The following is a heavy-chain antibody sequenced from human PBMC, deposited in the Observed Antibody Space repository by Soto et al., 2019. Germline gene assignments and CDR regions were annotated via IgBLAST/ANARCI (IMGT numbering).Heavy chain of an antibody. V-gene: IGHV3-30*18. J-gene: IGHJ4*02. CDR2: ISYDGSNK. CDR1: GFTFSSYG. CDR3: AKESLWFGRKWPDY. Sequence: QVQLVESGGGVVQPGRSLRLSCAASGFTFSSYGMHWVRQAPGKGLEWVAVISYDGSNKYYADSVKGRFTISRDNSKNTLDLQMNSLRAEDTAVYYCAKESLWFGRKWPDYWGQGTLVTVSS. D-gene: IGHD3-10*01.